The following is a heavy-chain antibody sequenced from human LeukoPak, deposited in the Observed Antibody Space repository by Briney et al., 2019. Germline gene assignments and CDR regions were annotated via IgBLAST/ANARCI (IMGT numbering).Heavy chain of an antibody. D-gene: IGHD4-17*01. CDR3: AKDLAAVTTWDAFDI. CDR1: GFTFSSYA. Sequence: PGGSLRLSCAASGFTFSSYAMSWARQAPGKGLEWVSAISGSGGSTYYADSVKGRFTISRDNSKNTLYLQMNSLRAEDTAVYYCAKDLAAVTTWDAFDIWGQGTMVTVSS. V-gene: IGHV3-23*01. CDR2: ISGSGGST. J-gene: IGHJ3*02.